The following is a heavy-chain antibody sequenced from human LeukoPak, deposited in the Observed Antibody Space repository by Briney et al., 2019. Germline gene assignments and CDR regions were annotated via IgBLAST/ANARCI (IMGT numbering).Heavy chain of an antibody. D-gene: IGHD3-16*02. CDR3: ARDNSVGDIAWWFDP. Sequence: ASVKVSCKASGYTFTSHYMHWVRQAPGQGLEWMGLINPSGSSTLYTQKFQGRVTMTRDMSTTTDYMELSSLRSEDTAVYYCARDNSVGDIAWWFDPWGQGTLVTVSS. CDR1: GYTFTSHY. V-gene: IGHV1-46*01. CDR2: INPSGSST. J-gene: IGHJ5*02.